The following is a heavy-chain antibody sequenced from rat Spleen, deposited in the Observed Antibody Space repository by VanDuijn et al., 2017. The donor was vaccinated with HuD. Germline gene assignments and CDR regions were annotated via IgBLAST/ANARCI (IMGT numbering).Heavy chain of an antibody. CDR1: GFTFSDYF. Sequence: EVQLVESGGGLVQPGRSMKLSCAASGFTFSDYFMAWARQAPKKGLEWVTSISYEGSITYYGDSVRGRFTISRDNAKSTLYLQMNSLRSEDTATYYCARGRIIRGYYLYYFDYWGQGVMVTVSS. V-gene: IGHV5-22*01. CDR2: ISYEGSIT. D-gene: IGHD4-4*01. CDR3: ARGRIIRGYYLYYFDY. J-gene: IGHJ2*01.